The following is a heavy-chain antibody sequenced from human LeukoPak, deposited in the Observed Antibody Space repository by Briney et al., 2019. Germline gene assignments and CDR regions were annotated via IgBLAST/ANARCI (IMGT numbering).Heavy chain of an antibody. CDR3: ARGQARLAWFDP. V-gene: IGHV4-38-2*02. Sequence: SETLSLTCTVSGYSISSGYYWGWIRQPPGKGLEWIGTIYHSGTIYYNPSLKSRVTMSVDTSKNQFSLRLRSVTAADTAVYYCARGQARLAWFDPWGQGTLVTVSS. CDR1: GYSISSGYY. CDR2: IYHSGTI. J-gene: IGHJ5*02. D-gene: IGHD6-19*01.